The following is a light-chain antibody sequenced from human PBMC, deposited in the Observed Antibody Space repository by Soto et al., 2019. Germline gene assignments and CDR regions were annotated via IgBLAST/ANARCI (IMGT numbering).Light chain of an antibody. CDR1: LSVRNY. J-gene: IGKJ5*01. CDR2: AAS. Sequence: DIQLTQSPSSLSASVGDRVTISCRASLSVRNYLSWYQWKPGKAPSLLIYAASSLHSGVPSRFSGSASGADFTLTINNLHPEDFATYYCQQSYSVQFTFGQGTRLQLK. V-gene: IGKV1-39*01. CDR3: QQSYSVQFT.